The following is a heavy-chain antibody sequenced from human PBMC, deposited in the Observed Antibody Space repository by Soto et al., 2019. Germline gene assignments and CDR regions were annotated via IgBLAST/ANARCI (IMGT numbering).Heavy chain of an antibody. CDR2: IYSSGST. D-gene: IGHD3-16*01. CDR3: ASTLEGSYGPNWFDP. V-gene: IGHV4-31*03. Sequence: SETLSLTCTFSGDSIXSGNYYWTWIRQHPGKGLEWIGFIYSSGSTYYNPSLKSRVAISVDTSKNQFSLKLSSVTAADTGVYYCASTLEGSYGPNWFDPWGQGTLVTVSS. J-gene: IGHJ5*02. CDR1: GDSIXSGNYY.